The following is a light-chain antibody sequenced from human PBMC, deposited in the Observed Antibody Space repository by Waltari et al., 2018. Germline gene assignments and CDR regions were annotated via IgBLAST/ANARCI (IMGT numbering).Light chain of an antibody. Sequence: EIVLTQSPGTLDLSPGDRATLSCRASQSVSRALAWYQQKPGQAPRLLIYDTSTRATGISDKFSGSGSGTDFSLTISRVEPEDFAVYYCQMYVRLPVTFGQGTKVEVK. J-gene: IGKJ1*01. CDR1: QSVSRA. CDR2: DTS. CDR3: QMYVRLPVT. V-gene: IGKV3-20*01.